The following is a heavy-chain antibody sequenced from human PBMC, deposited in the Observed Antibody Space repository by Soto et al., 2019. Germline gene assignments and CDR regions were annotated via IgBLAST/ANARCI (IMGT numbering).Heavy chain of an antibody. D-gene: IGHD4-17*01. Sequence: QVQLVQSGAEVKKPGASVKVSCKASGYTFTSYGINWVRQAPGQGLEWMGWFSAYNGNTNYAQKLQGRVTMTTDTSTSKADMELRSLRSDDTAMYYRARGTTVKTGSYWGQGTLVTVSS. V-gene: IGHV1-18*01. CDR1: GYTFTSYG. CDR2: FSAYNGNT. J-gene: IGHJ4*02. CDR3: ARGTTVKTGSY.